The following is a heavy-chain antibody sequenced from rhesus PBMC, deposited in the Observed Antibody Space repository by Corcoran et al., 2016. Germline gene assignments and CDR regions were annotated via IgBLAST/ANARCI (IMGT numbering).Heavy chain of an antibody. V-gene: IGHV4-165*02. CDR2: IGGSSGST. D-gene: IGHD1-44*02. J-gene: IGHJ5-2*02. Sequence: QVQLQESGPGLVKPSETLSLTCPVSGGSIRGYYWNWIRQPPGTGLEWIGYIGGSSGSTYYNPSLKSRVTISTDTSKNQFSLKLSSVTAADTAVYYCARKAYSGSYKDSLDVWGRGVLVTVSS. CDR1: GGSIRGYY. CDR3: ARKAYSGSYKDSLDV.